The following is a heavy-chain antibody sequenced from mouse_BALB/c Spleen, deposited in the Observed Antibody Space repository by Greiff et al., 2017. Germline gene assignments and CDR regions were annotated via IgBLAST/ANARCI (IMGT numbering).Heavy chain of an antibody. CDR2: ISSGSSTI. V-gene: IGHV5-17*02. CDR3: ARKTGDY. Sequence: EVMLVESGGGLVQPGGSRKLSCAASGFTFSSFGMHWVRQAPEKGLEWVAYISSGSSTIYYADTVKGRFTISRDNPKNTLFLQMTSLRSEDTAMYYCARKTGDYWGQGTTLTVSS. CDR1: GFTFSSFG. J-gene: IGHJ2*01.